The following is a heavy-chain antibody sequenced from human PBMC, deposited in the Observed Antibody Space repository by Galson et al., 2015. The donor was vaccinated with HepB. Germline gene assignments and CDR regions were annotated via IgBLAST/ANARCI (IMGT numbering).Heavy chain of an antibody. J-gene: IGHJ6*02. CDR1: GGTFSSYA. CDR2: IIPIFGTA. V-gene: IGHV1-69*06. CDR3: ARIRCSGGSCYSPYLGDYYYGMDV. Sequence: SVKVSCKASGGTFSSYAISWVRQAPGQGLEWMGGIIPIFGTANYAQKFQGRVTITADKSTSTAYMELSSLRSEDTAVYYCARIRCSGGSCYSPYLGDYYYGMDVWGQGTTVTVSS. D-gene: IGHD2-15*01.